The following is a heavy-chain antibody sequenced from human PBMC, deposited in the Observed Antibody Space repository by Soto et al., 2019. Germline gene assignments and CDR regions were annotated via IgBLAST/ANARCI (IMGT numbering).Heavy chain of an antibody. V-gene: IGHV1-18*01. D-gene: IGHD6-6*01. Sequence: ASVKVSCKASGYTFTSYGISWVRQAPGQGLEWMGWISAYNGNTNYAQKLQGRVTMTTDTSTSTAYMELRGLRSDDTAVYYCARADTLVHWFDPWGQGTLVTVSS. CDR1: GYTFTSYG. CDR3: ARADTLVHWFDP. CDR2: ISAYNGNT. J-gene: IGHJ5*02.